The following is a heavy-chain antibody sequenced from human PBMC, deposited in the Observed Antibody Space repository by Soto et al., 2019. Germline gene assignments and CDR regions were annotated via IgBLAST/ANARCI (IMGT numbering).Heavy chain of an antibody. D-gene: IGHD3-22*01. J-gene: IGHJ4*02. Sequence: QVQLQESGPGLVKPSGTLSLTCAVSGGSISSSNWWSWVRQPPVKGLEWIGEIYHGGSTNYNPSLKSRVTISVDKSKNQFSLKLSSVTAADTAVYYCARSRGYYDSSGYSYYWGQGTLVTVSS. CDR2: IYHGGST. CDR3: ARSRGYYDSSGYSYY. V-gene: IGHV4-4*02. CDR1: GGSISSSNW.